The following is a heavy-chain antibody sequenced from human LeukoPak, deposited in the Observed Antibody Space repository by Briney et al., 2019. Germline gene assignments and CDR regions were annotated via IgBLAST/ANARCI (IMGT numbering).Heavy chain of an antibody. CDR3: AKARRLNYDILTGGGTREYYFDY. Sequence: GRSLRLSCAASGFTFSSYAMHWVRQAPGKGLEWVAVISYDGSNKYYADSVKGRFTISRDNSKNTLYLQMNSLRAEDTAVYYCAKARRLNYDILTGGGTREYYFDYWGQGTLVTVSS. CDR2: ISYDGSNK. CDR1: GFTFSSYA. V-gene: IGHV3-30*04. D-gene: IGHD3-9*01. J-gene: IGHJ4*02.